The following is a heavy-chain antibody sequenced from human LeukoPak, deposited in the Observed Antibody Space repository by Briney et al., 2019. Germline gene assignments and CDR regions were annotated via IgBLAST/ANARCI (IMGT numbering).Heavy chain of an antibody. CDR2: ISSSSYI. V-gene: IGHV3-21*01. CDR3: ARVDLGYWFDP. CDR1: GFTFSSYS. J-gene: IGHJ5*02. Sequence: GGSLRLSCAASGFTFSSYSMNWVRQAPGKGLEWVSSISSSSYIYYADSVKGRFTISRDNAKNSLYLQMNSLRAEDTAVYYCARVDLGYWFDPWGQGTLVTVSS.